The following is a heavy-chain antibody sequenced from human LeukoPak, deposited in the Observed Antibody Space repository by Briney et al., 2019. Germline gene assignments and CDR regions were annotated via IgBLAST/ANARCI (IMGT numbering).Heavy chain of an antibody. CDR1: GFTISNYR. V-gene: IGHV3-48*01. CDR2: ISSSSSSI. CDR3: ARETDSAFDI. Sequence: GGSLRLSCVVSGFTISNYRMNWVRQAPGKGLEWVSNISSSSSSIFYADSVKGRFTISRDNAKNSLDLQMNSLRAEDTAVYYCARETDSAFDIWGQGTMVTVSS. J-gene: IGHJ3*02.